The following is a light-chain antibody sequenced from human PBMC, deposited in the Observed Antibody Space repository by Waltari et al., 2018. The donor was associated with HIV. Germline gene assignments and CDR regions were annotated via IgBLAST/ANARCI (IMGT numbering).Light chain of an antibody. J-gene: IGKJ1*01. CDR1: QSILYSSKNQNF. CDR2: SAS. V-gene: IGKV4-1*01. CDR3: QQYYNTPQT. Sequence: DIVMTQSPDSLAVSLGERATINCKSSQSILYSSKNQNFLAWYQQKPGQPPKLFTSSASTRESGVPDRFSGSGSGTNFTLTISSRQADDGAFDYCQQYYNTPQTFGQGTKVEIK.